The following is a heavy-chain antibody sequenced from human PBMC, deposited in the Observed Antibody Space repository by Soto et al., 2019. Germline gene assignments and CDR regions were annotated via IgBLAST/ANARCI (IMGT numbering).Heavy chain of an antibody. Sequence: GGSLRLSCAASGFTFSSYVMSWVRQAPGKGLEWVSAISGSGGSTYYADSVKGRFTISRDNSKNTLYLQMNSLRAEDTAVYYCAKDGGIVVALPFDYWGQGTLVTVSS. CDR3: AKDGGIVVALPFDY. CDR1: GFTFSSYV. V-gene: IGHV3-23*01. J-gene: IGHJ4*02. D-gene: IGHD3-22*01. CDR2: ISGSGGST.